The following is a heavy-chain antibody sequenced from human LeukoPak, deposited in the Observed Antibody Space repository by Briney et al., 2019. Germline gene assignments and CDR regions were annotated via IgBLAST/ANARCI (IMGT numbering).Heavy chain of an antibody. D-gene: IGHD3/OR15-3a*01. J-gene: IGHJ3*02. V-gene: IGHV4-34*01. CDR1: GGSFSGYY. Sequence: SETLSLTCAVYGGSFSGYYWSWIRQPPGKGLEWIGEINHSGSTNYNPSLKSRVTISVDTSKNQFSLKLSSVTAADTAVYFCARPYLDNDAFDIWSPGTMVTVSS. CDR2: INHSGST. CDR3: ARPYLDNDAFDI.